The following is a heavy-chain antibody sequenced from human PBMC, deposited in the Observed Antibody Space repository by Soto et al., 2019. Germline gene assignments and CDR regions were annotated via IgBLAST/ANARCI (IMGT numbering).Heavy chain of an antibody. CDR2: IDPSDSYT. Sequence: PGESLKISCKGSGYSFTSYWISWVRQMPGKGLEWMGRIDPSDSYTNYSPSFQGHVTISADKSISTAYLQWSSLKASDTAMYYCARRREDYYDSSGYSYHFDYWGQGTLVTVSS. D-gene: IGHD3-22*01. CDR1: GYSFTSYW. J-gene: IGHJ4*02. CDR3: ARRREDYYDSSGYSYHFDY. V-gene: IGHV5-10-1*01.